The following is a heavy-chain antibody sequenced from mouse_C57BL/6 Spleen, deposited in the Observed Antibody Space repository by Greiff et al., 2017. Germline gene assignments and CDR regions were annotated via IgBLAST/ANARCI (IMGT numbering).Heavy chain of an antibody. Sequence: QVQLKESGPGLVAPSQSLSITCTVSGFSLTSYGVHWVRPPPGKGLEWLVVLWSDGRTSYNSALKSRLSISKDNSKSQVFLRMNSLQTDDTARYYCARHGTKTDLDYWGQGTALTVCS. CDR2: LWSDGRT. D-gene: IGHD4-1*01. J-gene: IGHJ2*01. V-gene: IGHV2-6-1*01. CDR3: ARHGTKTDLDY. CDR1: GFSLTSYG.